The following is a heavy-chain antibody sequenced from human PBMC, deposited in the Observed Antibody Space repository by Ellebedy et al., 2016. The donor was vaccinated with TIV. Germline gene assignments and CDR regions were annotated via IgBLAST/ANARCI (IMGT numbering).Heavy chain of an antibody. CDR2: INPSGGST. CDR1: GYTFTSYY. CDR3: ARDGCSGGSCYFMSYYYYYGMDV. D-gene: IGHD2-15*01. V-gene: IGHV1-46*01. J-gene: IGHJ6*02. Sequence: ASVKVSCXASGYTFTSYYMHWVRQAPGQGLEWMGIINPSGGSTSYAQKFQGRVTMTRDTSTSTVYMELSSLRSEDTAVYYCARDGCSGGSCYFMSYYYYYGMDVWGQGTTVTVSS.